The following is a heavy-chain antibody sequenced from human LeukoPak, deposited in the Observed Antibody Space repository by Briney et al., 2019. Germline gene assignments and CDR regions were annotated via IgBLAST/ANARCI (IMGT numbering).Heavy chain of an antibody. J-gene: IGHJ6*03. CDR2: ISGAGGST. CDR3: AKDRSGSWGYYYYYMDV. V-gene: IGHV3-23*01. Sequence: TGGSLRLSCAASGFTFSSYAMSWVRQAPGKGLEWVSSISGAGGSTYYADSVKGRFTISRGNSKNTLFLQMNSLRAEDTALYYCAKDRSGSWGYYYYYMDVWGKGTTVTVSS. CDR1: GFTFSSYA. D-gene: IGHD6-13*01.